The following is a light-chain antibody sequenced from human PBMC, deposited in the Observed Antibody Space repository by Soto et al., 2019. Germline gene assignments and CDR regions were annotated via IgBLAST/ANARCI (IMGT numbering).Light chain of an antibody. Sequence: EIVLTQSPATLSLSPGERATLSCRASQSISSDLAWYQQKPGQAPRLLLYDASNRATGIPARFSGSVSGTEFTLTISSLELEDFAVYYCQQRSGWPLTFGGGTKVEIK. J-gene: IGKJ4*01. CDR2: DAS. CDR1: QSISSD. CDR3: QQRSGWPLT. V-gene: IGKV3-11*01.